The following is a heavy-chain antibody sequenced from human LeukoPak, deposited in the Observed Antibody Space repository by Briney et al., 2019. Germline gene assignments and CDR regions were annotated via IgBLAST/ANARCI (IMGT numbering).Heavy chain of an antibody. CDR1: GGSISSYY. CDR2: IYYSGST. CDR3: ARVTRIAVAGSVDYFDY. J-gene: IGHJ4*02. V-gene: IGHV4-59*01. D-gene: IGHD6-19*01. Sequence: PSETLSLTCTVCGGSISSYYWSWIRQPPGKGLEWIGYIYYSGSTNYNPSLKSRVTISVDTSKNRFSLKLSSVTAADTAVYYCARVTRIAVAGSVDYFDYWGQGTLVTVSS.